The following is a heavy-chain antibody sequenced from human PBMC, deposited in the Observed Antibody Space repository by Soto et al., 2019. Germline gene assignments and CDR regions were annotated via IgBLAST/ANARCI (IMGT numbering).Heavy chain of an antibody. CDR3: ASSNYDILTGYYRAAYYYGMDV. Sequence: GESLKISCKGSGYSFTSYWIGCVRQMPGKGLEWMGIIYPGDSDTRYSPSFQGQVTISADKSISTAYLQWSSLKASDTAMYYCASSNYDILTGYYRAAYYYGMDVWGQGTTVTVSS. CDR1: GYSFTSYW. J-gene: IGHJ6*02. D-gene: IGHD3-9*01. V-gene: IGHV5-51*01. CDR2: IYPGDSDT.